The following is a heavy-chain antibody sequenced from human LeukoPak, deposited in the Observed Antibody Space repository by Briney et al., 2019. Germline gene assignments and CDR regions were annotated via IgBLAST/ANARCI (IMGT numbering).Heavy chain of an antibody. Sequence: GGSLRLSCAASGFTFSSYAMSWVRQAPGKGLEWVSAISGSGGSTYYADSVKGRFTISRDNSKNTLYLQMNSLRAEDTAVYYCAKARSIAVVGWYFDLWGRGTLVTVCS. CDR2: ISGSGGST. CDR3: AKARSIAVVGWYFDL. D-gene: IGHD6-13*01. CDR1: GFTFSSYA. J-gene: IGHJ2*01. V-gene: IGHV3-23*01.